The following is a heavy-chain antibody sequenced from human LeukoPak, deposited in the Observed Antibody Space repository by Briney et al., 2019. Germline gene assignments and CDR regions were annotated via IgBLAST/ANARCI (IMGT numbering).Heavy chain of an antibody. V-gene: IGHV4-34*01. Sequence: SETLSLTCAVYGGSFSGYYWSWIRQRPGKGLQWIGEINHSGSTNYNPSLKSRVTISVDTSKNQFSLKLSSVTAADTAVYYCARGLGYSSSWLDYWGQGTLVTVSS. D-gene: IGHD6-13*01. CDR2: INHSGST. CDR1: GGSFSGYY. J-gene: IGHJ4*02. CDR3: ARGLGYSSSWLDY.